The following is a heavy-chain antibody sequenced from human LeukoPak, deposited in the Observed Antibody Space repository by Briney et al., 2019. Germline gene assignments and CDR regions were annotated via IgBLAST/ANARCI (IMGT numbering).Heavy chain of an antibody. D-gene: IGHD4-23*01. V-gene: IGHV3-48*03. Sequence: GGSLRLSCAASGFTFSSFEMNWVRQAPGKGLEWVSCISGSGSTIYYADSVKGRFIISRDNAKNSLYLQMNSLRAEDTALYYCAKDYGGNSWGQGTLVTVSS. CDR2: ISGSGSTI. J-gene: IGHJ4*02. CDR3: AKDYGGNS. CDR1: GFTFSSFE.